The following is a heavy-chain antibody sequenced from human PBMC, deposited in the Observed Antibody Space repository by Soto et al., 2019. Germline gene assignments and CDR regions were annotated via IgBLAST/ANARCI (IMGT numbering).Heavy chain of an antibody. J-gene: IGHJ4*02. D-gene: IGHD7-27*01. V-gene: IGHV3-53*01. CDR2: IYSGGST. CDR3: ARANWGQWRYFDY. Sequence: EVQLVESGGGLIQPGGSLRLSCAASGFTVSSNYMSWVRQAPGKGLEWVSVIYSGGSTYYADSVKGRFTISRDNSKNTLYLQMNSLRAEDTAVYYCARANWGQWRYFDYWGQGTLVTVSS. CDR1: GFTVSSNY.